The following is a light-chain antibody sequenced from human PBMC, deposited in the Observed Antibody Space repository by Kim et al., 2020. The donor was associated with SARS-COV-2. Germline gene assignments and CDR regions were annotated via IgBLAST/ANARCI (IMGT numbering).Light chain of an antibody. CDR2: DAS. J-gene: IGKJ4*01. CDR1: QRVSSY. V-gene: IGKV3-11*01. CDR3: QQRSNWPPVT. Sequence: EIVLTQSPATLSLSTGERATLSCRASQRVSSYLAWYQQKPGQAPRLLIYDASNRATGIPARFSGSGSGTDFTLTISSLEPEDFAVYYCQQRSNWPPVTFGGGTKLEI.